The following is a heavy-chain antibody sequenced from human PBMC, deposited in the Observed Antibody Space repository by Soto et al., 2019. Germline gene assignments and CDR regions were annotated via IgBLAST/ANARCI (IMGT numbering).Heavy chain of an antibody. CDR2: INHSGST. V-gene: IGHV4-34*01. CDR1: GGSFSTYY. Sequence: PSETLSLTCAVYGGSFSTYYWSWIRQPPGKGLEWIGEINHSGSTNYNPSLKSRVTISVDTSKNQFSLKLSSVTAADTAVYYCARSPAGITGTGRDFWGLGTLVTVSS. D-gene: IGHD1-7*01. J-gene: IGHJ4*02. CDR3: ARSPAGITGTGRDF.